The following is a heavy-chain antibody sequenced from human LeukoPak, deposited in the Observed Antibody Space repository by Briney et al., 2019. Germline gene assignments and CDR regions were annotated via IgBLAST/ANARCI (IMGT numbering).Heavy chain of an antibody. J-gene: IGHJ5*02. V-gene: IGHV3-23*01. CDR3: AKDPDSGSYLNWFDP. CDR1: GFTFSSYA. CDR2: ISGSGGST. D-gene: IGHD1-26*01. Sequence: GGSLRLSCAASGFTFSSYAMSWVRQAPGKGLEWVSAISGSGGSTYYADSVKGRFTISRDNSKNTLYLQMNSLRAEDTAIYYCAKDPDSGSYLNWFDPWGQGTLVTVSS.